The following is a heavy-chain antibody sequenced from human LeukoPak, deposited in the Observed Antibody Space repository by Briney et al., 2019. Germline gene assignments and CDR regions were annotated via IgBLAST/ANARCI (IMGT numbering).Heavy chain of an antibody. CDR2: ISSSSSYI. CDR1: GLTFSSYS. Sequence: GSLRLSCAASGLTFSSYSMNWVRQAPGKGLEWVSSISSSSSYIYYADSVKGRFTVSRDNAKNSLYLQMNSLRAEDTAVYYCARGGLGYGYNYWGQGTLVTVSS. J-gene: IGHJ4*02. V-gene: IGHV3-21*01. CDR3: ARGGLGYGYNY. D-gene: IGHD5-18*01.